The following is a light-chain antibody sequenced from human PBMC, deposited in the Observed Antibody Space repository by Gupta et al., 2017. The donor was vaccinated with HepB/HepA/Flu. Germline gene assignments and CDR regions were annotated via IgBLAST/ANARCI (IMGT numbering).Light chain of an antibody. CDR3: AAWDNSLKGWV. J-gene: IGLJ3*02. V-gene: IGLV1-44*01. CDR1: RSNIGSYT. Sequence: QSVLTQPPSASGTPGQRVTISCSGSRSNIGSYTVNWYQQVPGTAPKLLIYSNDQRPSGVPDRFSGSKSGTSASLAISGLQSEDEADYYCAAWDNSLKGWVFGGGTKLTVL. CDR2: SND.